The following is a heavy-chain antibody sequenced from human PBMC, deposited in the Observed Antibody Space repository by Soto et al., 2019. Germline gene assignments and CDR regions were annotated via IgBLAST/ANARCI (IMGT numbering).Heavy chain of an antibody. CDR2: INPNSGGT. CDR1: GYTFTVYY. J-gene: IGHJ4*02. Sequence: ASVKVSCKASGYTFTVYYMHCVLQSPLQWLEWMGWINPNSGGTNYAQKFQGWVTMTRDTSISTAYMELSRLRSDDTAVYYCARALGYCSSTSCYTREFDYWGQGTLVTVSS. V-gene: IGHV1-2*04. CDR3: ARALGYCSSTSCYTREFDY. D-gene: IGHD2-2*02.